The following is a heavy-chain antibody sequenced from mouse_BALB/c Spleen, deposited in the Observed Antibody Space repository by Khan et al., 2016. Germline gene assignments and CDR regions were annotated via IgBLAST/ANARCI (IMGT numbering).Heavy chain of an antibody. Sequence: QVQLKQSGAELMKPGASVKISCKAAGYPFSSYWIEGVKQRPGHGLEWIGEILPGSGNSIYNEKFKGTATFTADTSSNTAYMQLSSLTSEDSAVYYCARRGGNYWYFDVWGAGTTVTVSS. J-gene: IGHJ1*01. CDR3: ARRGGNYWYFDV. CDR2: ILPGSGNS. D-gene: IGHD1-1*01. CDR1: GYPFSSYW. V-gene: IGHV1-9*01.